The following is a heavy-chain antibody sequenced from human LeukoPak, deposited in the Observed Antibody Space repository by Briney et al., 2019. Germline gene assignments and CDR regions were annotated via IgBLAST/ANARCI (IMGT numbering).Heavy chain of an antibody. V-gene: IGHV3-53*01. Sequence: GGSLRLSCEASGFTVSSDYMSWVRRAPGKGLEWVSAIYNDGNTYYADSVKGRFTIFRDNSKNTLYLQMNSLRVEDTAVYYCARAPNGWYFDYWGQGSLVTVSS. CDR2: IYNDGNT. CDR1: GFTVSSDY. CDR3: ARAPNGWYFDY. J-gene: IGHJ4*02. D-gene: IGHD6-19*01.